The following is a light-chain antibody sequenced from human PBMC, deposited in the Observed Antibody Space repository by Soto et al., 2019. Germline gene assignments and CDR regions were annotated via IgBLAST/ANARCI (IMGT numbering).Light chain of an antibody. CDR2: EDI. Sequence: QSVLTQPPSVSGAPGQTVTISCTGSSSNIGARYEVHWYQQLPGTAPKLLIYEDIKRPSGVPDRFSGSKSGASASLAITGLLSEDEAEYYCQSYDSSLSAVVFGRGTKVTVL. CDR3: QSYDSSLSAVV. V-gene: IGLV1-40*01. J-gene: IGLJ2*01. CDR1: SSNIGARYE.